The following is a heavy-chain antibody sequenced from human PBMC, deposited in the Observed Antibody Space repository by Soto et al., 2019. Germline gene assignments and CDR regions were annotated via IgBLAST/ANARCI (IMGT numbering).Heavy chain of an antibody. Sequence: QVQLVQSGAEVKKPGASVKVSCKASGYTFTSYGISWVRQAPGQGLEWMGWISAYNGNTNYAQKLQGRVTMTTDTSTSTAYMELRSLRSDDTAVYYCARLASGYNYGSRENWFAPWCPGNLVTVSS. D-gene: IGHD5-18*01. V-gene: IGHV1-18*01. CDR2: ISAYNGNT. J-gene: IGHJ5*02. CDR1: GYTFTSYG. CDR3: ARLASGYNYGSRENWFAP.